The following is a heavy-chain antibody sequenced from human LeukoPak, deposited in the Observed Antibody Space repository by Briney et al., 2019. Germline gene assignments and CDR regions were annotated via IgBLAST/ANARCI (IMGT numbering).Heavy chain of an antibody. CDR1: GGSISSYY. V-gene: IGHV4-59*01. J-gene: IGHJ5*02. D-gene: IGHD4-17*01. Sequence: TSETLSLTCTVSGGSISSYYWSWIRQPPGKGLEWLGYIYYSGRTNYIPSLKSRVTISVDTSQNQFSLKLSSVTAADTAVYYCARWDDGAWAFGTWGPGTLVTVSS. CDR2: IYYSGRT. CDR3: ARWDDGAWAFGT.